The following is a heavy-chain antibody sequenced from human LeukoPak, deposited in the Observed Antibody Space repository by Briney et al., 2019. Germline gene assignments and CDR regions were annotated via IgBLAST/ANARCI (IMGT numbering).Heavy chain of an antibody. V-gene: IGHV3-74*01. CDR2: IKSDGIST. CDR1: GFTFSSTW. Sequence: GGSLRLSCAASGFTFSSTWMHWVGQAPGKGLVWVSRIKSDGISTIYADSVKGRFIISRDNAKNTLYLQMNSLRAEDSAVYYCVRDRYYTMDVWGKGTTVSVSS. CDR3: VRDRYYTMDV. J-gene: IGHJ6*03.